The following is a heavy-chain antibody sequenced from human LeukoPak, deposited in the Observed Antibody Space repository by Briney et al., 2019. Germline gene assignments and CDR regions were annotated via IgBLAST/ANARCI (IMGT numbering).Heavy chain of an antibody. Sequence: ASVKVSCKASGYIFTGYYMHWVRQAPGQGLEWMGRINPNSGDTNYEQKFQGRVTMTRDTSISTAYMELSRLRSDDTAVYYCARAFEATVVTNDYWGQGTLVTVSS. D-gene: IGHD4-23*01. V-gene: IGHV1-2*06. CDR1: GYIFTGYY. CDR2: INPNSGDT. J-gene: IGHJ4*02. CDR3: ARAFEATVVTNDY.